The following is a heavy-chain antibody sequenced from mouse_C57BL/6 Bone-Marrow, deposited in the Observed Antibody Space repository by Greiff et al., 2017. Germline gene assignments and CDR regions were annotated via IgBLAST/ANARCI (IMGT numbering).Heavy chain of an antibody. V-gene: IGHV7-1*01. J-gene: IGHJ2*01. D-gene: IGHD4-1*01. Sequence: EVKVVESGGGLVQSGRSLRLSCATSGFTFSDFYMEWVRQAPGKGLEWIAASRNKANDYPTEYSASVKGWFIVSRDTSQSILYLQMNALRAEDTAFYYWARDLGRGDFDYWGQGTTLTVSS. CDR2: SRNKANDYPT. CDR3: ARDLGRGDFDY. CDR1: GFTFSDFY.